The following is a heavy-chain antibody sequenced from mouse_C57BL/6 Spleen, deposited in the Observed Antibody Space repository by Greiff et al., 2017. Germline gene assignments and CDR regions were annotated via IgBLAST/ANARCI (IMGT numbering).Heavy chain of an antibody. CDR1: GYAFSSYW. D-gene: IGHD1-1*01. CDR2: IYPGDGDT. CDR3: ARTGYYGSRPLWYFDV. V-gene: IGHV1-80*01. J-gene: IGHJ1*03. Sequence: VKLVESGAELVKPGASVKISCKASGYAFSSYWMNWVKQRPGQGLEWIGQIYPGDGDTNYNGKFKGKATLTADKSSSTAYMQLSSLTSEDSAVYFCARTGYYGSRPLWYFDVWGTGTTVTVSS.